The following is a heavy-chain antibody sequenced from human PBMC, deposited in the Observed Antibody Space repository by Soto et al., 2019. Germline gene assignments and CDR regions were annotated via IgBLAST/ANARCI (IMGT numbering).Heavy chain of an antibody. J-gene: IGHJ4*02. CDR2: IYYSGST. CDR1: GGSISSGGYY. V-gene: IGHV4-31*03. Sequence: SETLSLTCTVSGGSISSGGYYWSWIRPHPGKGLEWIGYIYYSGSTYYNPSLKSRVTISVDTSKNQFSLKLSSVTAADTAVYYCARALRGVIITRYFDYWGRGTLVT. CDR3: ARALRGVIITRYFDY. D-gene: IGHD3-10*01.